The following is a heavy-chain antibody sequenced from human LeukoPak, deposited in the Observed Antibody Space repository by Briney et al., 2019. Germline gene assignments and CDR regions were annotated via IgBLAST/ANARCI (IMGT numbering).Heavy chain of an antibody. CDR1: GGSVSSGSYY. V-gene: IGHV4-61*01. Sequence: SETLSLTCTVSGGSVSSGSYYWSWIRQPPGKGLEWIGYIYYSGSTNYNPSLKSRVTISLNTSKNQFSLKLTSVTAADTAVYYCTSLLGYCSGGSCYSAGWVYWGQGTLVTVSS. CDR3: TSLLGYCSGGSCYSAGWVY. CDR2: IYYSGST. D-gene: IGHD2-15*01. J-gene: IGHJ4*02.